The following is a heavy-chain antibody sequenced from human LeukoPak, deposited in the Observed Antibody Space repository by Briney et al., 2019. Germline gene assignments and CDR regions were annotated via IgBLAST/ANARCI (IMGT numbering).Heavy chain of an antibody. D-gene: IGHD3-10*01. CDR1: GGSISSSNW. V-gene: IGHV4-4*02. CDR3: ARAYGSEEDYYYGMDV. CDR2: IYHSGST. Sequence: ASETLSLTCAVSGGSISSSNWWSWVRQPPGKGLEWIGEIYHSGSTNYNPSLKSRVTISVDKSKNQSSLKLSSVTAADTAVYYCARAYGSEEDYYYGMDVWGKGTTVTVSS. J-gene: IGHJ6*04.